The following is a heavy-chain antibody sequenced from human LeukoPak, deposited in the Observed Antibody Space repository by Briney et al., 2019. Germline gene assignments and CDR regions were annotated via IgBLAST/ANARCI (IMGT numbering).Heavy chain of an antibody. D-gene: IGHD6-19*01. CDR1: GGSFSGYY. CDR3: ARGRVFTGGWYYFDY. Sequence: PSETLSLTCAVYGGSFSGYYWSWIRQPPGKGLEWIGEINHSGSTNYNPSLKSRVTISVDTSKNQFSLKLSSVTAADTAVYYCARGRVFTGGWYYFDYWGQGTLVTVSS. CDR2: INHSGST. V-gene: IGHV4-34*01. J-gene: IGHJ4*02.